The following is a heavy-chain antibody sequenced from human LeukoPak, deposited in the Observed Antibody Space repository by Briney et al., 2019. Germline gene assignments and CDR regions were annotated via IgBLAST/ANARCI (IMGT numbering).Heavy chain of an antibody. Sequence: PGRSLRLSCAASGFTFDDSAMHWVRQNPGKGLERVSGISWNSDNIAYVDSVKGRFTISRDNAKNSLYLQMDSLRPEDTALYYCVKDGGSYGSGSNSFGHWGQGTLVIVS. V-gene: IGHV3-9*01. D-gene: IGHD3-10*01. J-gene: IGHJ4*02. CDR2: ISWNSDNI. CDR3: VKDGGSYGSGSNSFGH. CDR1: GFTFDDSA.